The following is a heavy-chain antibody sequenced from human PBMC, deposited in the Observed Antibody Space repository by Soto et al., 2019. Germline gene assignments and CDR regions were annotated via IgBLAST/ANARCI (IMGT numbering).Heavy chain of an antibody. Sequence: QVQLVQSGAEVKKTGSSVKVSCKASGGTFSIYGFSWVRQAPGQGPEWIGGIIPILTTPNYAQKFHGRVTIVVDESTTTVYMELSSLKSEDTAVYYCATSVGIAPTGEDGMDVWGQGTSVTVSS. CDR2: IIPILTTP. CDR1: GGTFSIYG. D-gene: IGHD2-8*02. V-gene: IGHV1-69*01. CDR3: ATSVGIAPTGEDGMDV. J-gene: IGHJ6*02.